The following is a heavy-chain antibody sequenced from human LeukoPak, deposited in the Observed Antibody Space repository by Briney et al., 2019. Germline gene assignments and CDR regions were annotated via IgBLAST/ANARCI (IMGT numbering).Heavy chain of an antibody. D-gene: IGHD3-10*01. CDR1: GGSISSSSYY. CDR3: ARYGSGSQFDY. J-gene: IGHJ4*02. V-gene: IGHV4-61*05. CDR2: IHYTGST. Sequence: ASETLSLTCTVSGGSISSSSYYWSWIRQPPGKGLEWIGYIHYTGSTNYNPSLKSRVTISVDTSKNQFSLKLNSVTAADTAVYYCARYGSGSQFDYWGQGTLVTVSS.